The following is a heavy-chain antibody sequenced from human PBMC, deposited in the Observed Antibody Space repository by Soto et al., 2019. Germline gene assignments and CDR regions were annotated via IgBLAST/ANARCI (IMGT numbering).Heavy chain of an antibody. V-gene: IGHV3-48*01. CDR1: GFAFSSYS. CDR2: ISSSSSTI. D-gene: IGHD2-21*02. CDR3: AKSVEEPPGGYCGGDCLYYYYGMDV. J-gene: IGHJ6*02. Sequence: PGGSLRLSCAASGFAFSSYSMNWVRQAPGKGLEWVSYISSSSSTIYYADSVKGRFTISRDNAKNSLYLQMNSLRAEDTAVYYCAKSVEEPPGGYCGGDCLYYYYGMDVWGQGTTVTVSS.